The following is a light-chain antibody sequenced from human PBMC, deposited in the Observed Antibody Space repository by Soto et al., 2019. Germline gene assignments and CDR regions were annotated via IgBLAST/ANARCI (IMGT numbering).Light chain of an antibody. Sequence: QSVLTQPPSASGTPGQRVTISCSGSSSNIGTNTVNWYQQFPGTGPTLLIYNNHQRPSGVPDRFSDSKSGNTASLIISGLQAEDEADYYCSSYSVSVAPYVFGTGTKLTVL. CDR2: NNH. CDR3: SSYSVSVAPYV. CDR1: SSNIGTNT. J-gene: IGLJ1*01. V-gene: IGLV1-44*01.